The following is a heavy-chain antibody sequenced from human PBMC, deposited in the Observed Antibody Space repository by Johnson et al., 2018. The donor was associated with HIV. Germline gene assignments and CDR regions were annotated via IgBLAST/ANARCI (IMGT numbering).Heavy chain of an antibody. CDR3: AREGSGGGAFDI. CDR2: IKQDGSEK. D-gene: IGHD1-26*01. CDR1: GFTFTTYG. V-gene: IGHV3-7*01. Sequence: VQLVESGGGVVQPGGSLRLSCAASGFTFTTYGMHWVRQAPGKGLEWVANIKQDGSEKYYVDSVKGRFTISRDNAKNSLYLQMNSLRAEDTAVYYCAREGSGGGAFDIWGQGTMVTVSS. J-gene: IGHJ3*02.